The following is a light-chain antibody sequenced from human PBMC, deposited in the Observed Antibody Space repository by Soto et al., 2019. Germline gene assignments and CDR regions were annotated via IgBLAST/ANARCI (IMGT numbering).Light chain of an antibody. V-gene: IGKV1-5*01. CDR3: QQYNSGSGVT. J-gene: IGKJ3*01. CDR2: DAS. Sequence: DFQMTQSPSPLSASLGDRFTITCRASQSISTWLAWYQQKPGKAPKLLIYDASILESGVPSRFSGSGSGTEFTLTISSLQPDDFATYYCQQYNSGSGVTFGPGSKVDIK. CDR1: QSISTW.